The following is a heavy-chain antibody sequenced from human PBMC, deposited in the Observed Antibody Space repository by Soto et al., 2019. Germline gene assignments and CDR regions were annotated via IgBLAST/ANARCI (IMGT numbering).Heavy chain of an antibody. J-gene: IGHJ4*02. D-gene: IGHD3-10*01. CDR3: ARTYYYGSGSLYYFDY. V-gene: IGHV4-59*01. CDR2: IYYSGST. CDR1: GGSISSYY. Sequence: PSETLSLTCTVSGGSISSYYWSWIRQPPGKGLEWIGYIYYSGSTNYNPSLRSRVTISVDTSKNQFSLKLSSVTAADTAVYYCARTYYYGSGSLYYFDYWGQGTLVTVSS.